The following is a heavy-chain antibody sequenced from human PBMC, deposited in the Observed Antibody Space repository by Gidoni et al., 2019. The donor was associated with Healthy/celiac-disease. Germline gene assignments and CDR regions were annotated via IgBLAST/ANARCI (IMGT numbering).Heavy chain of an antibody. D-gene: IGHD3-10*01. J-gene: IGHJ3*02. CDR2: IYTSGST. V-gene: IGHV4-4*07. CDR1: GGSISSYY. Sequence: QVQLQESGPGLVTPSETLSLTCTVSGGSISSYYWSWIRQPAGKGLEWIGRIYTSGSTNYNPSLKSRVTMSVDTSKNQFSLKLSSVTAADTAVYYCARIGLSGSYLDGAFDIWGQGTMVTVSS. CDR3: ARIGLSGSYLDGAFDI.